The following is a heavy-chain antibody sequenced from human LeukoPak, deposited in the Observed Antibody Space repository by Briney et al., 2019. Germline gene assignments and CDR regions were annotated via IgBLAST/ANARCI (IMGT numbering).Heavy chain of an antibody. J-gene: IGHJ4*02. CDR3: ARDRRADTAMVYDY. V-gene: IGHV3-30*03. Sequence: GSLRLSCAASGFTFSNFAMHWVRQAPGKGLEWVAVKSHDGSVEYYADSVKGRFTVSRDNSKNTLHLQMNSLRAEDTAVYYCARDRRADTAMVYDYWGQGTLVTVSS. CDR2: KSHDGSVE. CDR1: GFTFSNFA. D-gene: IGHD5-18*01.